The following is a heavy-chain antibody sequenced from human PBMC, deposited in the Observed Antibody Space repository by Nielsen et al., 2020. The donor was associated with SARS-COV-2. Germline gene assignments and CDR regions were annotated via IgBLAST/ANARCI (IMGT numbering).Heavy chain of an antibody. D-gene: IGHD3-10*01. V-gene: IGHV7-4-1*02. CDR1: GYTFTSYA. J-gene: IGHJ6*02. Sequence: ASVKVSCRASGYTFTSYAMNWVRQAPGQGLEWMGWINTNTGNPTYAQGFTGRFVFSLDTSVSTAYLQISSLKAEDTAVYYCARPRYYYGSGSYYYYYGMDVWGQGTTVTVSS. CDR2: INTNTGNP. CDR3: ARPRYYYGSGSYYYYYGMDV.